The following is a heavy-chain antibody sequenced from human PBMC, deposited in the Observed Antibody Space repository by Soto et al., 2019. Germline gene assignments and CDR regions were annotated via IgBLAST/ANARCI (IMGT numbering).Heavy chain of an antibody. CDR2: ISSSGTGI. J-gene: IGHJ3*02. CDR3: ARAYSDAFDI. CDR1: RFTFSDYY. Sequence: QVKLVESGGGLVKPGGSLRLSCAASRFTFSDYYMTWIRQAPGKGLEWVSYISSSGTGIYYPDSVKGRFTISRDNAKNSLYLQMSSLRAEDTAVYYCARAYSDAFDIWGQGTMVTVSS. V-gene: IGHV3-11*01. D-gene: IGHD2-15*01.